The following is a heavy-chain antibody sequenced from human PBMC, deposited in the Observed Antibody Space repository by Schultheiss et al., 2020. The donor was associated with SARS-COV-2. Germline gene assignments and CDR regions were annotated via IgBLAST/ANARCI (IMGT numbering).Heavy chain of an antibody. CDR3: AKDTLAAAGPEDY. CDR2: ISSSSSYI. J-gene: IGHJ4*02. D-gene: IGHD6-13*01. Sequence: GESLKISCAASGFTFSSYSMNWVRQAPGKGLEWVSSISSSSSYIYYADSVKGRFTISRDNAKNSLYLQMNSLRAEDTAVYYCAKDTLAAAGPEDYWGQGTLVTVSS. CDR1: GFTFSSYS. V-gene: IGHV3-21*04.